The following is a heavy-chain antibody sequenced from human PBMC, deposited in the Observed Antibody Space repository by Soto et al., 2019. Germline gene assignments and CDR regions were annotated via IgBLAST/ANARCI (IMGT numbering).Heavy chain of an antibody. CDR3: ARSLYYYDSSGYLDY. Sequence: SETLSLTCTVSGGSIIRSSYYWVWIRQPPGKGLEWIGSIYYSGSTYYNPSLKSRVTISVDTSKNQFSLKLSSVTAADTAVYYCARSLYYYDSSGYLDYWGQGTLVTVSS. CDR1: GGSIIRSSYY. CDR2: IYYSGST. V-gene: IGHV4-39*01. J-gene: IGHJ4*02. D-gene: IGHD3-22*01.